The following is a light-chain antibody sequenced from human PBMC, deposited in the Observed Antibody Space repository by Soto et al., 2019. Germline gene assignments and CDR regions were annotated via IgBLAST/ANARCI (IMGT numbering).Light chain of an antibody. J-gene: IGLJ1*01. CDR3: AAWNDNLNGPSYV. CDR2: SDD. CDR1: SSNIGSNA. V-gene: IGLV1-44*01. Sequence: QAVVTQPPSASGTPGQRVTISCSGSSSNIGSNAVNWYQQVPGTAPKLLIYSDDQRPSGVPDRFYGSKSGTSASLAISGLQSENEADYICAAWNDNLNGPSYVFGTGTKVTVL.